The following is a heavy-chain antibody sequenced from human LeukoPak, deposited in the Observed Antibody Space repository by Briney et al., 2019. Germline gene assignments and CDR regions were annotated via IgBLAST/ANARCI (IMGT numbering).Heavy chain of an antibody. V-gene: IGHV1-24*01. Sequence: ASVKVSCKPSGYTFSDYYIHWVRQAPGEGLEWMGGFDPEDGEPIYAQKFQGRVTMTEDTSTDTVHMELSSLRSEDTAVYYCATDFLGFDPWGQGTLVTVSS. CDR1: GYTFSDYY. CDR2: FDPEDGEP. D-gene: IGHD2/OR15-2a*01. CDR3: ATDFLGFDP. J-gene: IGHJ5*02.